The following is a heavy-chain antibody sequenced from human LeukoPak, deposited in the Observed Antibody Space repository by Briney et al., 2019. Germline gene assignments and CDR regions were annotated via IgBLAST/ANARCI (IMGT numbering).Heavy chain of an antibody. CDR1: GYSISSGYY. Sequence: SETLSLTCSVSGYSISSGYYWGWIRQPPGKGLEWIGSIYYSGSTYYNPSLKSRVTISVDTSKNQFSLKLSSVTAADTAVYYCARDRSGYDRKLPDYWGQGTLVTVSS. CDR2: IYYSGST. J-gene: IGHJ4*02. D-gene: IGHD5-12*01. V-gene: IGHV4-38-2*02. CDR3: ARDRSGYDRKLPDY.